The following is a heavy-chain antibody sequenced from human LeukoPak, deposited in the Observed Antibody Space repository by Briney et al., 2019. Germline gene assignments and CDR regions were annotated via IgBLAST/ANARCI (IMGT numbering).Heavy chain of an antibody. CDR3: AKTNGYYDY. D-gene: IGHD3-22*01. V-gene: IGHV3-23*01. CDR2: ISGNGDNT. CDR1: DFNLTTKV. Sequence: GGSLRLSCAASDFNLTTKVMHWVRQAPGKGLEWVSGISGNGDNTYYADSVKGRSSISRDNSKNTLYLQMDSLRAEDTAVYHCAKTNGYYDYWGRGTLVTVSS. J-gene: IGHJ4*02.